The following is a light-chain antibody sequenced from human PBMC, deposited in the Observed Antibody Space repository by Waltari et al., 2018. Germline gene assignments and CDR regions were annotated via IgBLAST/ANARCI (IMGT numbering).Light chain of an antibody. CDR3: RQHNSYPRT. CDR1: QGIGND. Sequence: DIQMTQSPSSLSASVGDSVTITCRARQGIGNDLNWYQQKPGEAPALLIYATSTWQSGVPSRCSGSGSGAEFTLTISSLQPEDVASYCCRQHNSYPRTFGQGTKVDIK. V-gene: IGKV1-17*01. J-gene: IGKJ1*01. CDR2: ATS.